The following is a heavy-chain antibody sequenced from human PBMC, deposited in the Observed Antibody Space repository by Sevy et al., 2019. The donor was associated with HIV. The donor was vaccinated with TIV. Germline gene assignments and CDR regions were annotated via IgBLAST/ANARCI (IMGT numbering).Heavy chain of an antibody. J-gene: IGHJ5*01. Sequence: GGFLRLSCAASGFTFSEHLMNWIHQVPGKGLEWVSYISSSGSTMYYADSVKGRFTISRDSAKNSLYLQMNTLRAEDTAVYYCVRQFASWGQGTLVTVSS. CDR2: ISSSGSTM. CDR3: VRQFAS. CDR1: GFTFSEHL. V-gene: IGHV3-11*01.